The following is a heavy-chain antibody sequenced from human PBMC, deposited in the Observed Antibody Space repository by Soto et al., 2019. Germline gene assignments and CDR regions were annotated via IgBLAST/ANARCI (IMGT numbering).Heavy chain of an antibody. CDR1: GFTFSTYG. J-gene: IGHJ4*02. V-gene: IGHV3-30*18. Sequence: QVELVESGGGVVQPGRSLRLSCAASGFTFSTYGMHWVRQAPGKGLEWVAAMSYDGTKEYYVDSVKGRFTISRDNSRNTLFLQLNSLRADDTAVYYCAKEYGSTWIDHWGQGTLVTVSS. CDR2: MSYDGTKE. D-gene: IGHD6-13*01. CDR3: AKEYGSTWIDH.